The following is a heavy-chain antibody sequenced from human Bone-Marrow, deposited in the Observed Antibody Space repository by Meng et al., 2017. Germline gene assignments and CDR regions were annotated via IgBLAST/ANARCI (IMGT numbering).Heavy chain of an antibody. D-gene: IGHD6-19*01. CDR3: ARDSSGWYFRFDY. Sequence: ESLKISCAASGFTFSSYWMHWVRQAPGKGLVWVSRINSDGSSTSYADSVKGRFTISRDNAKNTLYLQMNSLRAEDTAVYYCARDSSGWYFRFDYWGQGTLVTVSS. V-gene: IGHV3-74*01. CDR2: INSDGSST. CDR1: GFTFSSYW. J-gene: IGHJ4*02.